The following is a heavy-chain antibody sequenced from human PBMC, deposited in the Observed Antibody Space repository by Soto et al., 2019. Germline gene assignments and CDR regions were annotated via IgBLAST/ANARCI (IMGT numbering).Heavy chain of an antibody. CDR3: AKLPLRVVVAVGWFDP. J-gene: IGHJ5*02. CDR1: GFTFSSYA. V-gene: IGHV3-23*01. CDR2: ISGSGGST. Sequence: EVQLLESGGGLVQPGGSLRLSCAASGFTFSSYAMSWVRQAPGKGLEWVSAISGSGGSTYYADSVKGRFTISRDNSKNTLYLQMNSLRAEDTAVYYCAKLPLRVVVAVGWFDPWGQGTLVTVSS. D-gene: IGHD2-21*01.